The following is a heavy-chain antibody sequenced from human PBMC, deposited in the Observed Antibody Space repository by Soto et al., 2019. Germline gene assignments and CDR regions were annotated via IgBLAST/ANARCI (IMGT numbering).Heavy chain of an antibody. CDR2: ISYDGSNK. Sequence: GGSLRLSCAASGFTFSSYAMHWVRQAPGKGLEWVAVISYDGSNKYYADSVKGRFTISRDNSKNTLYLQMNSLRAEDTAVYYCARGNYDYVWGSYGPIDYWGQGTLVTVSS. J-gene: IGHJ4*02. D-gene: IGHD3-16*01. CDR1: GFTFSSYA. V-gene: IGHV3-30-3*01. CDR3: ARGNYDYVWGSYGPIDY.